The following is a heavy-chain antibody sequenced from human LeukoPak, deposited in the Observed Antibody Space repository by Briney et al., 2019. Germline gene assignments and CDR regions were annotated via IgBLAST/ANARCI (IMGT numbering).Heavy chain of an antibody. Sequence: PSETLSLTCTVSGAPISHYYWSWIRQTPAKGLEWMGHIHTSGGSTYYPSLKSRLTMSIDTSRNQLSLKLTSVTAADTAVYFCARLGSYHDFWGQGALVTVSS. CDR3: ARLGSYHDF. V-gene: IGHV4-4*09. D-gene: IGHD1-26*01. J-gene: IGHJ4*02. CDR1: GAPISHYY. CDR2: IHTSGGS.